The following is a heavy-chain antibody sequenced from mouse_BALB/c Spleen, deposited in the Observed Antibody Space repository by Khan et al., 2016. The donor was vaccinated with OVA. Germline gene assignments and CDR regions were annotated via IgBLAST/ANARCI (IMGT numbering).Heavy chain of an antibody. Sequence: VQLQQSGTVLARPGASVKMSCKASGYTFTSYWMHWVKQRPGQGLEWIGAVYPGTSDTNYNQKFKAKAKLTAVTSTSTAYLELNSLTNEDSAVYYCTRNGFGNYWSLDYWGQGTTLTVSS. D-gene: IGHD2-1*01. CDR2: VYPGTSDT. CDR3: TRNGFGNYWSLDY. V-gene: IGHV1-5*01. J-gene: IGHJ2*01. CDR1: GYTFTSYW.